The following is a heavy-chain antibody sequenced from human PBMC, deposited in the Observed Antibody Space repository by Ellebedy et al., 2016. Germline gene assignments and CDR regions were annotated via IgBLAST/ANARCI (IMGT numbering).Heavy chain of an antibody. Sequence: GESLKISCTASGFTFSSYWMSWVRQAPGKGLEWVANIKQDGSEKYYVDSVKGRFTISRDNAKNSLYLQMNSLRAEDTAVYYCARRRGSGYFDYWGQGTLVTVSS. D-gene: IGHD3-3*01. CDR1: GFTFSSYW. V-gene: IGHV3-7*02. J-gene: IGHJ4*02. CDR2: IKQDGSEK. CDR3: ARRRGSGYFDY.